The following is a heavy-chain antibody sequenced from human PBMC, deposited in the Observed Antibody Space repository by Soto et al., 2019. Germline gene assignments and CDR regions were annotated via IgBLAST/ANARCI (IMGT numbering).Heavy chain of an antibody. V-gene: IGHV3-23*01. CDR1: GSTFTSYD. CDR3: ATDPRVGLDHVSDS. D-gene: IGHD1-26*01. CDR2: INAGGGST. Sequence: GESLTLSSAALGSTFTSYDMSWVGQAPVQGLAWGSAINAGGGSTYYADSVTGRFTIYRDNSKNTMSLQMNSLSLEDTAVYYCATDPRVGLDHVSDSWGPGIMVTVAT. J-gene: IGHJ4*02.